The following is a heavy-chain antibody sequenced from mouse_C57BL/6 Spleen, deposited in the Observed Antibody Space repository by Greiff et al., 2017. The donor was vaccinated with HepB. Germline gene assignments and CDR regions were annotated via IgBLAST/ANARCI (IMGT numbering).Heavy chain of an antibody. J-gene: IGHJ2*01. Sequence: DVQLVESGGGLVKPGGSLKLSCAASGFTFSSYAMSWVRQTPEKRLEWVATISDGGSYTYYPDNVKGRFTISRDNAKNNLYLQMSHLKSEDTAMYYCARDWGGLFDYWGQGTTLTVSS. V-gene: IGHV5-4*01. CDR2: ISDGGSYT. CDR3: ARDWGGLFDY. CDR1: GFTFSSYA.